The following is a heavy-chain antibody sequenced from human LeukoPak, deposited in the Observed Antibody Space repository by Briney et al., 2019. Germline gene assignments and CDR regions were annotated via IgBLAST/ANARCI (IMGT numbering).Heavy chain of an antibody. D-gene: IGHD3-3*01. CDR1: GFTFSSYG. J-gene: IGHJ4*02. CDR2: IRYDGSNK. V-gene: IGHV3-30*02. Sequence: GGSLRLSCAASGFTFSSYGMHWVRQAPGKGLEWVAFIRYDGSNKYYADSVKGRFTISRDNSKNTLYLQMNSLRAEDTAVYYCAKVSLEWLRIDYWGQGTLVTVSS. CDR3: AKVSLEWLRIDY.